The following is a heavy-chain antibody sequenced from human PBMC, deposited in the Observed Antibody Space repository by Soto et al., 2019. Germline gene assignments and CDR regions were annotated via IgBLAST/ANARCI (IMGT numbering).Heavy chain of an antibody. CDR1: GDSISSGGYY. J-gene: IGHJ4*02. CDR3: ARVKGGTTRRAFDS. D-gene: IGHD1-7*01. V-gene: IGHV4-31*03. CDR2: IDDNGGA. Sequence: QVQLQESGPGLVKPSQTLSLTCTVSGDSISSGGYYWSWIRQHPGKGLEWIGYIDDNGGAYYSPSLKGRVVISVDRSENQFSLRLSSVTAADTAVYYCARVKGGTTRRAFDSWGQGTLVTVSS.